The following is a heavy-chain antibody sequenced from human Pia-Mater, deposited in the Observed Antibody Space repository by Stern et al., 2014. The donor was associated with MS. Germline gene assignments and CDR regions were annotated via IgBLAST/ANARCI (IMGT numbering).Heavy chain of an antibody. CDR2: ISTYNGDT. D-gene: IGHD6-13*01. V-gene: IGHV1-18*04. J-gene: IGHJ4*02. CDR1: GYTFTSYG. Sequence: VQLVESGAEVKRPGTSVTVSCQASGYTFTSYGLNWVRQAPGQGLEWMGWISTYNGDTNYAQSFQGSVTFSTDTSTSKAYMELRNLRSDDTALYYCARDLGPRWQQFHCFDYWGQGTLVSVSS. CDR3: ARDLGPRWQQFHCFDY.